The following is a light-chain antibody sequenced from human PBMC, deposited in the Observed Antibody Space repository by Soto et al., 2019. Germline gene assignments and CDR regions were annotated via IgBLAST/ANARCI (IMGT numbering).Light chain of an antibody. CDR2: AAS. CDR1: QSISSY. V-gene: IGKV1-39*01. CDR3: QQSYSTTIT. Sequence: DIQMTQSPSSLSASVGDRVTITCRASQSISSYLNWYQQKPGKAPKLLIYAASSLQSGVPSRFSGSGSGTYFTPTISSLQPEDFAPYYCQQSYSTTITFGQGTRLAIK. J-gene: IGKJ5*01.